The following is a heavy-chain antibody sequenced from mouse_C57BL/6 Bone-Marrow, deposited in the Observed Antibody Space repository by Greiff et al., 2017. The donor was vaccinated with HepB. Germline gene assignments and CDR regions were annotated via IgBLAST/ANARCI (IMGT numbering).Heavy chain of an antibody. J-gene: IGHJ1*03. Sequence: VQLQQSGPELVKPGASVKLSCKASGYTFPSYDINWVKQRPGQGLEWIGWIYPRDGSTKYNEKFKGKATLTVDTSSSTAYMELHSLTSEDSAVYFCARGGYDDYDSYFDVWGTGTTVTVSS. D-gene: IGHD2-4*01. CDR1: GYTFPSYD. CDR2: IYPRDGST. CDR3: ARGGYDDYDSYFDV. V-gene: IGHV1-85*01.